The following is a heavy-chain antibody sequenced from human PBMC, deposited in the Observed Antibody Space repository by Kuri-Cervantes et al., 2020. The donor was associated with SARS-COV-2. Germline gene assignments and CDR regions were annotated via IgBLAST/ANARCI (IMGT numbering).Heavy chain of an antibody. D-gene: IGHD3-9*01. CDR1: GFSLSAHG. J-gene: IGHJ4*01. Sequence: GESLKISCAVSGFSLSAHGIHWVRQAPGKGLEWVALISSDDMNKYYADPVKGRFIVSRVNSKNTLYLQMHSLRAADTAVYYCARDRNDMFTGYYVDYWGPATLLTVSS. CDR2: ISSDDMNK. V-gene: IGHV3-30*03. CDR3: ARDRNDMFTGYYVDY.